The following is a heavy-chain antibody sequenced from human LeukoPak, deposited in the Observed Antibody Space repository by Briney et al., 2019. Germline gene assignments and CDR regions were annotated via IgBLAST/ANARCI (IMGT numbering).Heavy chain of an antibody. J-gene: IGHJ4*02. CDR2: ISYDGSNK. Sequence: PGGSLRLSCAASGFTFSSYGMHWVRQAPGKGLEWVAVISYDGSNKYYADSVKGRFTISRDNSKNTLYLQMNSLGAEDTAVYYCASEAAYCGGDCYPSYFDYWGQGTLVTVSS. CDR3: ASEAAYCGGDCYPSYFDY. CDR1: GFTFSSYG. V-gene: IGHV3-30*03. D-gene: IGHD2-21*02.